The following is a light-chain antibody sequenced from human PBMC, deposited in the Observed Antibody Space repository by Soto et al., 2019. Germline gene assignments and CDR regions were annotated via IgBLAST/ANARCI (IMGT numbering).Light chain of an antibody. J-gene: IGKJ5*01. Sequence: VMSQSPLSLPVALGQPASISCRSSQGLLYSDGNTYLNWFQQRPGQSPRRLIYKVSNRDSGVPDRFSGSGSGTDFTLKISRVKAEDVGVYYCMQGTHWPITFGQGTRLEIK. V-gene: IGKV2-30*01. CDR1: QGLLYSDGNTY. CDR3: MQGTHWPIT. CDR2: KVS.